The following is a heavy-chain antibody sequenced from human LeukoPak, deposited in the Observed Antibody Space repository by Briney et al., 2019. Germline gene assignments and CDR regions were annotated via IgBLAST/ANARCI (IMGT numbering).Heavy chain of an antibody. J-gene: IGHJ3*02. CDR3: ASDILGYCTSTSCYSSAFDI. CDR2: INHSGST. CDR1: GGSFSGYY. V-gene: IGHV4-34*01. Sequence: SETLSLTCAVYGGSFSGYYWSWIRQPPGKGLEWIGEINHSGSTNYNPSLKSRVTISVDTSKNQFSLKLSSVTAADTAVYHCASDILGYCTSTSCYSSAFDIWGQGTVVTVSS. D-gene: IGHD2-2*01.